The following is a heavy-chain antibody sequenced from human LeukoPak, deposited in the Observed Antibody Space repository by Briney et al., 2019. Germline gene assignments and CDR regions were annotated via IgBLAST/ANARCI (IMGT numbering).Heavy chain of an antibody. Sequence: PSETLSLTCTVSGGSISDYYWSWIRQSPGKGLEWIGYIYYSGTTNYNPSLKSRVTKSVDTSKNQFSLKLSSVTAADTAVYLCSRAVAGSVGWFDPWGQGTLVTVSS. CDR1: GGSISDYY. CDR2: IYYSGTT. J-gene: IGHJ5*02. D-gene: IGHD6-19*01. CDR3: SRAVAGSVGWFDP. V-gene: IGHV4-59*01.